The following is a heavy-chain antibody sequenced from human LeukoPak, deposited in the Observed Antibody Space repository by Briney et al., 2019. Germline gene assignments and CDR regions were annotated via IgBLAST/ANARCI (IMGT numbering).Heavy chain of an antibody. V-gene: IGHV3-64D*06. J-gene: IGHJ5*02. CDR2: ISSNGGST. CDR1: GFTFSSYA. Sequence: PGGSLRLSCSASGFTFSSYAMPWVRQAPGKGLEYFSAISSNGGSTYYADSVKGRFPISRDNSKNTLYLQMSSLRAEDTAVYYCVKDHGVTVTTYCFDPWGQGTLVTVSS. D-gene: IGHD4-17*01. CDR3: VKDHGVTVTTYCFDP.